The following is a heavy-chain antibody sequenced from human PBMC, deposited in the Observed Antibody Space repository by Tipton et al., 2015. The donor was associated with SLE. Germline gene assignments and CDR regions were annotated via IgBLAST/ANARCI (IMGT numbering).Heavy chain of an antibody. Sequence: TLSLTCTVSGYSISSGYYWGWIRQPPGKGLEWIGYIYYSGSTNYNPSLKSRVTISVDTSKNQFSLKLSSVTAADTAVYYCAIYSGSYYGHWFDPWGQGTLVTVSS. CDR1: GYSISSGYY. CDR2: IYYSGST. J-gene: IGHJ5*02. D-gene: IGHD1-26*01. V-gene: IGHV4-61*01. CDR3: AIYSGSYYGHWFDP.